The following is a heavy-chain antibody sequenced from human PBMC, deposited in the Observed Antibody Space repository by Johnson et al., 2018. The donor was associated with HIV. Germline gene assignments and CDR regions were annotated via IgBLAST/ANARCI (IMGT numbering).Heavy chain of an antibody. D-gene: IGHD3-10*01. CDR2: ISYDGSNK. CDR3: ARVWYVYGSGSLIDAFDI. J-gene: IGHJ3*02. Sequence: QVQLVESGGGLVQPGGSLRLSCAASGFTFSSYAMSWVRQAPGKGLEWVAVISYDGSNKYYADYVKGRFTISRDNAKNSLYLQMNSLRDDDTAMYYCARVWYVYGSGSLIDAFDIWGQGTVVTVSS. CDR1: GFTFSSYA. V-gene: IGHV3-30-3*01.